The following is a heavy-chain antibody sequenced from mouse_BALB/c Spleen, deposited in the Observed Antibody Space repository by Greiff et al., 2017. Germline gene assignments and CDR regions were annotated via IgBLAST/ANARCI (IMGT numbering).Heavy chain of an antibody. J-gene: IGHJ3*01. CDR1: GFTFSDYY. D-gene: IGHD2-4*01. CDR3: ARDRTGYDYALAY. Sequence: EVKVVESGGGLVKPGGSLKLSCAASGFTFSDYYMYWVRQTPEKRLEWVATISDGGSYTYYPDSVKGRFTISRDNAKNNLYLQMSSLKSEDTAMYYCARDRTGYDYALAYWGQGTLVTVSA. CDR2: ISDGGSYT. V-gene: IGHV5-4*02.